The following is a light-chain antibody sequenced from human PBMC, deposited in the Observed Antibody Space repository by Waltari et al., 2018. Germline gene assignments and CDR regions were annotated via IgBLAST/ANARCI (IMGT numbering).Light chain of an antibody. CDR2: EVS. Sequence: QSALTQPASVSGSPGQSITLSCTGTNNDVGAYNYVSWYQHHPGKAPKFMIYEVSNRPSGVSNRFSGSKSGNTASLTISGLQAEDEADYYCTSFTSTNTWVFGGGTKLTVL. J-gene: IGLJ3*02. V-gene: IGLV2-14*01. CDR1: NNDVGAYNY. CDR3: TSFTSTNTWV.